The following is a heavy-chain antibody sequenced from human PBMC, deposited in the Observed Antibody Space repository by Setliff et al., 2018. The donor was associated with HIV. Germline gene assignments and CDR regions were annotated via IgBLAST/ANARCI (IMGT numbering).Heavy chain of an antibody. D-gene: IGHD1-1*01. J-gene: IGHJ5*02. CDR3: ARGSDTTGSPPELDP. V-gene: IGHV3-74*01. CDR1: GFTFSSYA. Sequence: PGGSLRLSCSASGFTFSSYAMSWVRQAPGKGLEWVSRINADGSSTTYADSVKGRFTISRDNAKNTLDLQMSSLRAEDTAVYYCARGSDTTGSPPELDPWGQGTLVTVSS. CDR2: INADGSST.